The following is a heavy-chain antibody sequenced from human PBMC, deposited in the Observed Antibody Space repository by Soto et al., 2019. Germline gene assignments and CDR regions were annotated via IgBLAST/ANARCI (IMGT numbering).Heavy chain of an antibody. CDR1: KFTFSSYG. CDR2: ISYDGSNK. V-gene: IGHV3-30*18. D-gene: IGHD4-17*01. Sequence: QVQLVESGGGVVQPGRSLRLSCAASKFTFSSYGMHWVRQAPGKGLEWVAVISYDGSNKNYADSVKGRFTISRDNSKNKLYLQMISLRADDPAVYYCAKILQLGDYAYYYYGMDVWGQGTTVTVSS. J-gene: IGHJ6*02. CDR3: AKILQLGDYAYYYYGMDV.